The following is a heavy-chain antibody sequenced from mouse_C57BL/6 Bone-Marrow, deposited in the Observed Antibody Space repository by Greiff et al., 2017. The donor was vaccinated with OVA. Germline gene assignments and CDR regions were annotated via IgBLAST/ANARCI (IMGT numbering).Heavy chain of an antibody. CDR3: ARYDYDVGAWFAY. V-gene: IGHV1-4*01. J-gene: IGHJ3*01. Sequence: QVQLKESGAELARPGASVKMSCKASGYTFTSYTMHWVKQRPGQGLEWIGYINPSSGYTKYNQKFKDKATLTADKSSSTAYMQLSSLTSEDSAVYYCARYDYDVGAWFAYWGQGTLVTVSA. CDR2: INPSSGYT. CDR1: GYTFTSYT. D-gene: IGHD2-4*01.